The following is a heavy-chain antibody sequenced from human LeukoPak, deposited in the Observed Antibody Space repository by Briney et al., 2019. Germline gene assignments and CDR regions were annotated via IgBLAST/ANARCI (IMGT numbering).Heavy chain of an antibody. V-gene: IGHV1-8*03. Sequence: ASVKVSCKASGYTFTSYDINWVRQAPGQGLEWMGWMNPNSGNTGYAQKFQGRVTITRNTSISTAYMELSSLRFEDTAVYYCARRGGFGEYTFDYWGQGTLVTVSS. CDR3: ARRGGFGEYTFDY. CDR1: GYTFTSYD. J-gene: IGHJ4*02. CDR2: MNPNSGNT. D-gene: IGHD3-10*01.